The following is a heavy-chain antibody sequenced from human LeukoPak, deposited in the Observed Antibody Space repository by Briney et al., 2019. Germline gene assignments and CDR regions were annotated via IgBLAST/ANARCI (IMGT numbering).Heavy chain of an antibody. V-gene: IGHV4-59*01. CDR3: ARAHPHFDY. J-gene: IGHJ4*02. CDR2: IYYSGST. CDR1: GGSISSYY. Sequence: SETLSLTCTVSGGSISSYYWSWIRQPPGKGLEWIGYIYYSGSTNYNPSLKSRVTISVDTSKNQVSLKLSSVTAADTAAYFCARAHPHFDYWGQGTLVTVSS.